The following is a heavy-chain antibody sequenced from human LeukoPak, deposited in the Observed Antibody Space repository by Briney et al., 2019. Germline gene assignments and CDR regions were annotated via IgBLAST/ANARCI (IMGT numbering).Heavy chain of an antibody. CDR1: GGSFSGYY. J-gene: IGHJ6*03. V-gene: IGHV4-34*01. CDR2: INHSGST. CDR3: ARDRIAAAYDYMDV. D-gene: IGHD6-13*01. Sequence: TSETLSLTCAVYGGSFSGYYWSWIRQPPGKGLEWIGEINHSGSTNYDPSLKSRVTISVDTSKNQFSLKLSSVTAADTAVYYCARDRIAAAYDYMDVWGKGTTVTVSS.